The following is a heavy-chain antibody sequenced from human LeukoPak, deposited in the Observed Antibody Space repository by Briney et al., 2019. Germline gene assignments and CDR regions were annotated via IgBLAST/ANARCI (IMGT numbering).Heavy chain of an antibody. CDR3: ARGGSYHLPGDY. J-gene: IGHJ4*02. CDR1: GGSISSGDYY. D-gene: IGHD1-26*01. Sequence: SETLSLTCTVSGGSISSGDYYWNWIRQPPGKGLEWIGYIYHSGSTYYNPSLKSRVTISVDTSKNQFSLKLNSVTAADTAVYYCARGGSYHLPGDYWGQGTLVTVSS. V-gene: IGHV4-30-2*01. CDR2: IYHSGST.